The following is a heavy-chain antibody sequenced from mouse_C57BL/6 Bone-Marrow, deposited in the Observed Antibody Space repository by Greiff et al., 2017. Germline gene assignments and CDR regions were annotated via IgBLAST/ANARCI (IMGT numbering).Heavy chain of an antibody. Sequence: QVQLQQSGAELARPGASVKLSCKASGYTFTSYGISWVKQRTGQGLEWIGEIYPRSGNTYYNEKFKGKATLTADKSSSTAYMELRSLTSEDSAVYFCARGDYDYDAIFADWGQGTLVTVSA. CDR1: GYTFTSYG. CDR2: IYPRSGNT. D-gene: IGHD2-4*01. V-gene: IGHV1-81*01. CDR3: ARGDYDYDAIFAD. J-gene: IGHJ3*01.